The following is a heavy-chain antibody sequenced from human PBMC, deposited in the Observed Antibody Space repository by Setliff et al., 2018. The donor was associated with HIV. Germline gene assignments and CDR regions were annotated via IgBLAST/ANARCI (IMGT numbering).Heavy chain of an antibody. CDR3: ARLRASSSSQTFDH. V-gene: IGHV4-59*11. CDR1: GGSISNQY. CDR2: IYYSGTT. D-gene: IGHD6-6*01. Sequence: PSETLSLTCTVSGGSISNQYWSWIRQPQGKGLEWIGYIYYSGTTHYNPSLKSRVAMSVDTSKNQFSLDLTSVTPADTAVYYCARLRASSSSQTFDHWGQGILVTVSS. J-gene: IGHJ4*02.